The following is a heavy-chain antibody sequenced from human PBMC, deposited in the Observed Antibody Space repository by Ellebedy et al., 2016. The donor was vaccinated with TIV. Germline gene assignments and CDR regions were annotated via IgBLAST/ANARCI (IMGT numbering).Heavy chain of an antibody. CDR2: MNHNSGNT. J-gene: IGHJ5*02. D-gene: IGHD6-19*01. V-gene: IGHV1-8*01. Sequence: AASVKVSCKASGYTFTSYDINWVRQATGQGLEWMGWMNHNSGNTGYAQKFQGRVTMTRNTSISTAYMELSSLISEDTAVYYCARVEKEQWLVTTHWFDPWGQGTLVTVSS. CDR3: ARVEKEQWLVTTHWFDP. CDR1: GYTFTSYD.